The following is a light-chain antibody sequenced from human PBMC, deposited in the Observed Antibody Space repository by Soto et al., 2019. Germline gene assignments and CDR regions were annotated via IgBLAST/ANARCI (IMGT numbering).Light chain of an antibody. CDR1: QDISNY. Sequence: DIQMTQSPSSLYASVGDRVTITCQASQDISNYLNWYQQKPGKAPKLLIYDASNLETGVPSRFSGSGSGTDFTFTISSLQPEDIATYYCQQYGSLPPLTFGGGTKVGIK. V-gene: IGKV1-33*01. J-gene: IGKJ4*01. CDR2: DAS. CDR3: QQYGSLPPLT.